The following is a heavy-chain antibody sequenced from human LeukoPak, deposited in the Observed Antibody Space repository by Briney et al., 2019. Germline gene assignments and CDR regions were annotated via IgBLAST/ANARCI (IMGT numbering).Heavy chain of an antibody. CDR2: ISTSSSYI. CDR3: ARFPIYSGSYFDS. J-gene: IGHJ4*03. CDR1: GFTFSNYN. Sequence: GGSLRLSCAASGFTFSNYNMNWVRQAPGKGLEWVSSISTSSSYIYYADSVKGRFTISRDNAKNSLYLQMNSLRAEDAAIYYCARFPIYSGSYFDSWGQGTLVTVSS. D-gene: IGHD1-26*01. V-gene: IGHV3-21*04.